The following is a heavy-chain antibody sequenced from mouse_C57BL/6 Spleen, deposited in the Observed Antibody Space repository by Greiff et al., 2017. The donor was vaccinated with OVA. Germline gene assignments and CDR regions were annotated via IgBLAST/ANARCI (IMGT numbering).Heavy chain of an antibody. J-gene: IGHJ4*01. CDR1: GFTFSDFY. CDR3: ARDGAGFYYAMDY. V-gene: IGHV7-1*01. Sequence: EVKLVESGGGLVQSGRSLRLSCATSGFTFSDFYMEWVRQAPGKGLEWIAASRNKANDYTTEYSASVKGRFIVSRDTSQSILYLQMNALRAEDTAIYYCARDGAGFYYAMDYWGQGTSVTVSS. CDR2: SRNKANDYTT. D-gene: IGHD6-1*01.